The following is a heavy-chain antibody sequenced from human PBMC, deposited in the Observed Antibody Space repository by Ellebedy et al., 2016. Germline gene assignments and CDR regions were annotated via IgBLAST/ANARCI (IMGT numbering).Heavy chain of an antibody. J-gene: IGHJ6*02. CDR3: ARGSSGWYEYWDYYYYYGMDV. D-gene: IGHD6-19*01. CDR1: GFTFSSYA. Sequence: GESLKISCAASGFTFSSYAMHWVRQAPGKGLEYVSAISSNGGSTYYANSVKGRFTISRDNSKNTLYLQMGSLRAEDMAVYYCARGSSGWYEYWDYYYYYGMDVWGQGTTVTVSS. V-gene: IGHV3-64*01. CDR2: ISSNGGST.